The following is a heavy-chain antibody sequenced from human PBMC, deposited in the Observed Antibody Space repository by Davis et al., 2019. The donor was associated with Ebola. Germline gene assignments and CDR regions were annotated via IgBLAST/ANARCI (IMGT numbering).Heavy chain of an antibody. CDR3: AKDKTTSSSWPYYFDF. J-gene: IGHJ4*02. CDR2: ISAYSGTT. V-gene: IGHV1-18*01. CDR1: GYTFSIYG. D-gene: IGHD6-13*01. Sequence: ASVKVSCKASGYTFSIYGISWVRQAPGQGLEWMGWISAYSGTTRFAEQLQGRITMTTDTSTSTAYMELKNLRSDDTAVYYCAKDKTTSSSWPYYFDFWGQGTLVTVSS.